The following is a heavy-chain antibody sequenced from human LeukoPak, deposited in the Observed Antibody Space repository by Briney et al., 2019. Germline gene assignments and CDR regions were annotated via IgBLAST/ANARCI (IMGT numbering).Heavy chain of an antibody. CDR2: IHPNSGGT. J-gene: IGHJ4*02. CDR3: ARRYCSGGSCIPDY. Sequence: ASVKVSCKASGYTFTYYNVYWVRQTPGQGLERMGWIHPNSGGTVYAQRFQGRVTMTRDTSISTAYMELNRLRYDDTGVYYCARRYCSGGSCIPDYWGQGTLVTVSS. CDR1: GYTFTYYN. V-gene: IGHV1-2*02. D-gene: IGHD2-15*01.